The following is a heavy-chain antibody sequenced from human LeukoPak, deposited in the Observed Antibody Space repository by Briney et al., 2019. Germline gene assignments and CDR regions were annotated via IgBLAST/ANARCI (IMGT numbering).Heavy chain of an antibody. Sequence: GGSLRLSCAASGFTFSSYSMNWVRQAPGKGLEWVSSISSSSSYIYYADSVKGQFTISRDNAKNSLYLQMNSLRAEDTAVYYCARYGDYGDAFDIWGQGTMVTVSS. CDR3: ARYGDYGDAFDI. CDR1: GFTFSSYS. D-gene: IGHD4-17*01. CDR2: ISSSSSYI. J-gene: IGHJ3*02. V-gene: IGHV3-21*01.